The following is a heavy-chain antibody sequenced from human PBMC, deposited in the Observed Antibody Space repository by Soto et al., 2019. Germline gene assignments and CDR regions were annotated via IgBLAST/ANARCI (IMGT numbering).Heavy chain of an antibody. D-gene: IGHD3-10*01. CDR1: GDSVSSNSAA. Sequence: KQSQTLSLTCAISGDSVSSNSAAWNWIRQSPSRGLEWLGRTYYRSKWYNDYAVSVKSRITINPDTSKNQFSLQLNSVTPEDTAVYYCARGAHTMVRGVIISNWFDPWGQGTLVTVSS. CDR3: ARGAHTMVRGVIISNWFDP. J-gene: IGHJ5*02. V-gene: IGHV6-1*01. CDR2: TYYRSKWYN.